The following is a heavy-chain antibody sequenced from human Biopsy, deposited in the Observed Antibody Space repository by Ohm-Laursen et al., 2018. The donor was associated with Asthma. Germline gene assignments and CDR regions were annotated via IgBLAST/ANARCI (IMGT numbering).Heavy chain of an antibody. CDR1: GGTFSNFA. J-gene: IGHJ6*02. CDR2: IMTVFGTT. D-gene: IGHD6-19*01. Sequence: SSVKVSCKAPGGTFSNFAISSVRQAPGPGLEWLGGIMTVFGTTNYAPKFQGRVTITADESTSTAYMEVTSLRSEDTAIYYCARCQVGYSSGWSLLLKKIYYSGMDVWGQGTAVTVSS. V-gene: IGHV1-69*01. CDR3: ARCQVGYSSGWSLLLKKIYYSGMDV.